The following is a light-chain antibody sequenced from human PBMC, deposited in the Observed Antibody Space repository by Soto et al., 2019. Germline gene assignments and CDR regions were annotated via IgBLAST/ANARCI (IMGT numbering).Light chain of an antibody. CDR1: QSITTW. J-gene: IGKJ1*01. CDR3: QHYNMYSPWT. CDR2: DVS. Sequence: EIKMTQSPSTLSASVGDSVTITCRASQSITTWLAWYQQRPGKAPKLLIYDVSSLQSGVPSMFSGRGSGTEFTLTISSLQPDDFATDYSQHYNMYSPWTFGQGTKVEIK. V-gene: IGKV1-5*01.